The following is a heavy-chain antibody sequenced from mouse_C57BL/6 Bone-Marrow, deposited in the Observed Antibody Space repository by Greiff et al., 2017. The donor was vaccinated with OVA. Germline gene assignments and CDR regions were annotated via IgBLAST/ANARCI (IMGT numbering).Heavy chain of an antibody. CDR2: IDPSDSYT. CDR1: GYTFTSYW. J-gene: IGHJ2*01. Sequence: QVQLQQPGAELVRPGTSVKLSCKASGYTFTSYWMHWVKQRPGQGLEWIGVIDPSDSYTNYNQKFKGKATLTVDTSSSTAYMQLSSLTSEDSAVYYCARRTVVEDYWGQGTTLTVSS. D-gene: IGHD1-1*01. V-gene: IGHV1-59*01. CDR3: ARRTVVEDY.